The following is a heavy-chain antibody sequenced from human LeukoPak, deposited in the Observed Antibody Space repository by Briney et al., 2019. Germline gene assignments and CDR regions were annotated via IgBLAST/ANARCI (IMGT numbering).Heavy chain of an antibody. CDR3: ASRSRRFTVAGRGALGY. V-gene: IGHV4-34*01. D-gene: IGHD6-19*01. CDR2: INHSGST. Sequence: SETLSLTCAVYGGSFSGYYWSWIRQPPGKGLGWIGEINHSGSTNYNPSLKSRVTISVDTSKNQFSLKLSSVTAADTAVYYCASRSRRFTVAGRGALGYWGQGTLVTVSS. CDR1: GGSFSGYY. J-gene: IGHJ4*02.